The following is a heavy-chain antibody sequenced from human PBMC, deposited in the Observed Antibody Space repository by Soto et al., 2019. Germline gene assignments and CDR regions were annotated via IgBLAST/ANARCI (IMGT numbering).Heavy chain of an antibody. D-gene: IGHD3-22*01. V-gene: IGHV1-3*01. J-gene: IGHJ4*02. CDR2: INPGNGNT. CDR1: GYTFTSYG. CDR3: ARGGYFDSSNYLAY. Sequence: ASVKVSCKASGYTFTSYGINWVRQAPGRGLEWMGWINPGNGNTKYSQQFQGRVIIDRDTSASTAYMELSSLRPEDTAVYYCARGGYFDSSNYLAYWGLGTLVTVSS.